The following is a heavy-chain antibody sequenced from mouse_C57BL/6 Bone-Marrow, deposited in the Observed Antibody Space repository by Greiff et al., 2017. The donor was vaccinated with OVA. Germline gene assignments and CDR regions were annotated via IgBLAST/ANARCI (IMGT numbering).Heavy chain of an antibody. CDR3: TRGYSNYYAMDY. CDR2: IDPETGGT. D-gene: IGHD2-5*01. CDR1: GYTFTDYE. V-gene: IGHV1-15*01. J-gene: IGHJ4*01. Sequence: SGAELVRPGASVTLSCKASGYTFTDYEMHWVKQTPVPGLEWIGAIDPETGGTAYNQKFKGKAILTADKSSSTAYMELRSLTSEDSAVYYCTRGYSNYYAMDYWGQGTSVTVSS.